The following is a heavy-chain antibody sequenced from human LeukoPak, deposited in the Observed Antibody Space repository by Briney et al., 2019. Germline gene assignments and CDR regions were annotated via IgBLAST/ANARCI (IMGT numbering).Heavy chain of an antibody. CDR2: ISYDGSNK. D-gene: IGHD1-26*01. CDR1: GFTFSSYA. J-gene: IGHJ4*02. CDR3: ATRPIVGAPY. V-gene: IGHV3-30-3*01. Sequence: GGSLRLSCAASGFTFSSYAMHWVRQAPGKGLEWVAVISYDGSNKYYADSVKGRFTISRDNSKNTLYLQMNSLRAEDTAAYYCATRPIVGAPYWGQGTLVTVSS.